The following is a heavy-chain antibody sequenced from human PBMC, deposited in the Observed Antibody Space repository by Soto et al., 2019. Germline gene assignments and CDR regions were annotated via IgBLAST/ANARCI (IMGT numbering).Heavy chain of an antibody. D-gene: IGHD2-15*01. CDR3: ARDQVASGAFDI. CDR2: IYFNGGT. CDR1: GGSISPYY. V-gene: IGHV4-59*01. Sequence: QVQLQESGPGLVKPSETMSLTCTVSGGSISPYYWSWIRQPPGRGLEWIGYIYFNGGTNYNPSLKSRVTISVDTSKNQFSLKLNSVTAAYTAVYYCARDQVASGAFDIWGQGTMVTVSS. J-gene: IGHJ3*02.